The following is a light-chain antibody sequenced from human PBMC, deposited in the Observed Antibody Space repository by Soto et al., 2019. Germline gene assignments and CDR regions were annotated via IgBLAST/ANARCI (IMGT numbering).Light chain of an antibody. CDR3: AAWDDSLSGVV. J-gene: IGLJ2*01. Sequence: QSVLTQPPSASGTPGQRVTISCSGSSSNIGSNYVFWYQHLPGTAPKLLIYRNNQRPSGVPDRLCGSKSGTSDSLAISGLRSEEETDYYCAAWDDSLSGVVFGGGTKLTVL. CDR2: RNN. CDR1: SSNIGSNY. V-gene: IGLV1-47*01.